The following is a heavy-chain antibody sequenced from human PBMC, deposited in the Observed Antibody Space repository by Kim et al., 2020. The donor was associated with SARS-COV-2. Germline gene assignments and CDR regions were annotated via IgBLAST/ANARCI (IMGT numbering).Heavy chain of an antibody. CDR2: IYYSGST. CDR1: GGSISSGGYY. V-gene: IGHV4-31*03. Sequence: SETLSHTCTVSGGSISSGGYYWSWIRQHPGKGLEWIGYIYYSGSTYFNPSLKSRVAISLDTSKNQFSLKLSSVTAADTAVYYCWAITLGRDDLWGRGTLV. CDR3: WAITLGRDDL. J-gene: IGHJ2*01. D-gene: IGHD3-10*01.